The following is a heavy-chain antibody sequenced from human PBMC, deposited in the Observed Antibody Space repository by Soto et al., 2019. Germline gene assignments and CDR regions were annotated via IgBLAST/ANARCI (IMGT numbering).Heavy chain of an antibody. J-gene: IGHJ5*02. CDR3: ARARPGGCFDP. V-gene: IGHV1-18*01. CDR1: GYTFTSYG. D-gene: IGHD3-10*01. CDR2: HSAYNGNT. Sequence: QVQLVQSGAEVKKPGASVKVSCKASGYTFTSYGISWVRQAPGQGREWMGWHSAYNGNTNYAQKLQGRVTMTTDTSTSTANVELRSLSSDDTDVYYGARARPGGCFDPWGQGTLVTVSS.